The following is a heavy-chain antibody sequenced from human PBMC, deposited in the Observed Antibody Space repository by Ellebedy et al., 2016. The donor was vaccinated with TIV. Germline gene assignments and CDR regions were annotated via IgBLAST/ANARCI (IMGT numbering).Heavy chain of an antibody. J-gene: IGHJ3*02. CDR3: ARTSDLLTGYYQDDAFDI. D-gene: IGHD3-9*01. Sequence: GGSLRLSCEASGFIFSDYYMSWIRQAPGKGLECLSYISDSSTIYTNYADSVKGRFTISRDNAKNSLYLHMNSLRVEDTAVYYCARTSDLLTGYYQDDAFDIWGQGTMVTVSS. V-gene: IGHV3-11*03. CDR1: GFIFSDYY. CDR2: ISDSSTIYT.